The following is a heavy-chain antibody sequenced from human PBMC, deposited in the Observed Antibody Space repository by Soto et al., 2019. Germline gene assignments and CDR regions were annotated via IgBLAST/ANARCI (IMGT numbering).Heavy chain of an antibody. CDR1: GHPVSNDY. CDR3: AKGRGGKTVANFGMDV. Sequence: GASVKVSCKSSGHPVSNDYLHWVRQAPGQGFEWLGLISPFGGATAYAQRFKGRVTVTMDKCSTSFYLELSSLRSDDTAVYYCAKGRGGKTVANFGMDVWGQGVTVTVSS. CDR2: ISPFGGAT. J-gene: IGHJ6*02. V-gene: IGHV1-46*01. D-gene: IGHD3-16*01.